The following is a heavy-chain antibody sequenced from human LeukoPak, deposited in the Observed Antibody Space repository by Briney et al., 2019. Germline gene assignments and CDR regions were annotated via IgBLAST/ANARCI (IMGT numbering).Heavy chain of an antibody. J-gene: IGHJ4*02. CDR1: GFTFSDHA. Sequence: GRSLRLSCAASGFTFSDHAMHWVRQATGKGLEWVSAVGIAADTFYPGSVKGRFTISRDNSKNTLYLQTNSLRAEDTAVYYCARALDYGDSGFDYWGQGTLVTVSS. D-gene: IGHD4-17*01. CDR2: VGIAADT. CDR3: ARALDYGDSGFDY. V-gene: IGHV3-13*01.